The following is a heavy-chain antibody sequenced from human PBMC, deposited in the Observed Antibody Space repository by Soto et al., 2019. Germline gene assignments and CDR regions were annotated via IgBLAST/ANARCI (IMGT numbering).Heavy chain of an antibody. Sequence: QVQLQESGPGLVKPSETLSLTCTVSGDSINKYQWSWVRQPPGKGLEWIGCFYFSTNYNPALNSRVTISVDRSKSHFSLKLTSVTAADTAVYFCARSNTRYSSPDYWGQGTLVTVSS. D-gene: IGHD3-22*01. J-gene: IGHJ4*02. CDR3: ARSNTRYSSPDY. V-gene: IGHV4-59*08. CDR2: FYFST. CDR1: GDSINKYQ.